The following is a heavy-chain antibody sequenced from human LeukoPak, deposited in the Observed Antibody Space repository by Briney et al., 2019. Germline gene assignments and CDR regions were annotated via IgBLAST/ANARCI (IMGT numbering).Heavy chain of an antibody. Sequence: PSETLSLTCTVSGGSISSGDYYWSWIRQPPGKGLEWIGYIYYSGSTYYNPSLKSRVTISVDTSKNHFSLKLSSVTAADTAVYYCARGGSGYDFGWFDPWGQGTLVTVSS. CDR3: ARGGSGYDFGWFDP. CDR2: IYYSGST. V-gene: IGHV4-30-4*01. D-gene: IGHD5-12*01. CDR1: GGSISSGDYY. J-gene: IGHJ5*02.